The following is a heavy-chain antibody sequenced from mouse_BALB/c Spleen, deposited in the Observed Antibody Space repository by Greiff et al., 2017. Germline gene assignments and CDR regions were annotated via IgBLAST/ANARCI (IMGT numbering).Heavy chain of an antibody. D-gene: IGHD2-4*01. Sequence: VQLQQSGGDLVKPGGSLKLSCAASGFTFSSYGMSWVRQTPDKRLEWVATISSGGSYTYYPDSVKGRFTISRDNAKNTLYLQMSSLKSEDTAMYYCARHYDNDGYAMDYWGQGTSVTVSS. CDR2: ISSGGSYT. V-gene: IGHV5-6*01. J-gene: IGHJ4*01. CDR3: ARHYDNDGYAMDY. CDR1: GFTFSSYG.